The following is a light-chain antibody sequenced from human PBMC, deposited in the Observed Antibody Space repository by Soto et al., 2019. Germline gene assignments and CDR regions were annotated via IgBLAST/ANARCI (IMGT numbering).Light chain of an antibody. CDR2: DAS. J-gene: IGKJ1*01. V-gene: IGKV1-5*01. CDR1: QSISSW. CDR3: QQYNSYSQT. Sequence: PSTLSASVGDRVTITCRASQSISSWLAWYQQKPGKAPNLLIYDASALESGVPSRFSGSGSGTGFTLTISSLQPDDFATYYCQQYNSYSQTFGQGTKVDIK.